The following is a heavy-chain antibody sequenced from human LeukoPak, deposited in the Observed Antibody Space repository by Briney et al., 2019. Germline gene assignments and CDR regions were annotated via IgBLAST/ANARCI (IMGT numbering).Heavy chain of an antibody. D-gene: IGHD6-13*01. CDR1: GFTFSSYA. J-gene: IGHJ5*02. CDR2: ISGSGGGT. CDR3: AKTDSSSWYVSNWFDP. Sequence: GGSLRLSCAASGFTFSSYAMSWVRQAPGKGLEWVSAISGSGGGTYYADSVKGRFTISRDNSKNTLYLQMNSLRAEDTALYYCAKTDSSSWYVSNWFDPWGQGTLVTVSS. V-gene: IGHV3-23*01.